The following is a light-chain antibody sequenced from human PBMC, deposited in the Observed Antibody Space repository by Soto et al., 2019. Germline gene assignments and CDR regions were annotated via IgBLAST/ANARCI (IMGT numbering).Light chain of an antibody. CDR2: GAS. CDR1: QSVNTN. V-gene: IGKV3-15*01. CDR3: QQYDDWPPWT. J-gene: IGKJ1*01. Sequence: DIVMTQSPPTLSVSPGERVTLSCRASQSVNTNLAWYQQRPGHAPRLLIHGASTRATGIPARFSGSGSGTEFTLTISSLQSEDFALYYCQQYDDWPPWTFGQGTKVEI.